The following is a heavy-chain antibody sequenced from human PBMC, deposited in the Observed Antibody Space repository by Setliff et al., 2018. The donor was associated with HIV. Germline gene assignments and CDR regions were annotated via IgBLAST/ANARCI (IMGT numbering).Heavy chain of an antibody. CDR1: GYTFTSYY. D-gene: IGHD3-22*01. Sequence: ASVKVSCKASGYTFTSYYIHWVRQAPGQGLEWMGRIIPNSGGTNYAQKFQGRVTMTRDTSISTAYMELSRLRSDDTAVYYCARDRSSTGDYNEEHLFEYWGQGTLVTVSS. CDR2: IIPNSGGT. J-gene: IGHJ4*02. CDR3: ARDRSSTGDYNEEHLFEY. V-gene: IGHV1-2*06.